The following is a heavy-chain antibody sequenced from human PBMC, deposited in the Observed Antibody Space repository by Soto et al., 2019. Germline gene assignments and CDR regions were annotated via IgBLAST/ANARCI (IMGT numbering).Heavy chain of an antibody. J-gene: IGHJ5*02. CDR3: ARGGADYYGSGLWGWFDP. V-gene: IGHV4-34*01. CDR2: INHSGST. Sequence: PSETLSLTCAVYGGSFSGYYWSWIRQPPGKGLEWIGEINHSGSTNYNPSLKSRATISVDTSKNQFSLKLSSVTAADTAVYYCARGGADYYGSGLWGWFDPWGQGTLVTVSS. D-gene: IGHD3-10*01. CDR1: GGSFSGYY.